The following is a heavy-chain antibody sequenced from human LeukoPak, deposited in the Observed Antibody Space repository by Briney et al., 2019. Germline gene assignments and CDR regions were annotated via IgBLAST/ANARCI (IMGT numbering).Heavy chain of an antibody. V-gene: IGHV3-9*01. Sequence: GRSLRLSCAASGFTFDDYAMHWVRQAPGKGLEWVSGISWNSGSIGYADSVKGRFTISRDNAKNSLYLQMNSLRADDTAVYYCARSPTAINGYFDPWGQGTLVTVSS. CDR2: ISWNSGSI. CDR1: GFTFDDYA. D-gene: IGHD2-2*01. CDR3: ARSPTAINGYFDP. J-gene: IGHJ5*02.